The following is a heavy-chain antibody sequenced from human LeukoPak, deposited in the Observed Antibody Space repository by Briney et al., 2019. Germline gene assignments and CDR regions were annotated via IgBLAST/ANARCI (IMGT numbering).Heavy chain of an antibody. CDR1: GGTFSSYA. CDR3: ARDRLAYCGGDCYPTLNY. J-gene: IGHJ4*02. CDR2: ISAYNGNT. V-gene: IGHV1-18*01. Sequence: ASVKVSCKASGGTFSSYAISWVRQAPGQGLEWMGWISAYNGNTNYAQKLQGRVTMTTDTSTSTAYMELRSLRSDDTAVYYCARDRLAYCGGDCYPTLNYWGQGTLVTVSS. D-gene: IGHD2-21*02.